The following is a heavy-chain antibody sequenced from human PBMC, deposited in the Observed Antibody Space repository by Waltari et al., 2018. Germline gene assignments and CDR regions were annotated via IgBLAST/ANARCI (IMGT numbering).Heavy chain of an antibody. Sequence: EVQLLASGGGLVQPGGSLRLSCAASGFTFRSYALCWVRQPPGKGMEWVSAISGSGGSTYYADSVKGRFTISRDNSKNTLYLQMNSLRAEDTAVYYCAKVESGWYSPKFDYWGQGTLVTVSS. CDR3: AKVESGWYSPKFDY. D-gene: IGHD6-19*01. CDR1: GFTFRSYA. J-gene: IGHJ4*02. V-gene: IGHV3-23*01. CDR2: ISGSGGST.